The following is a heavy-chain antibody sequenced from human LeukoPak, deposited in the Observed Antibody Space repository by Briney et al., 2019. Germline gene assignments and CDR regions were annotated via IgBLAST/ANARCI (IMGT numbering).Heavy chain of an antibody. V-gene: IGHV3-9*01. D-gene: IGHD3-22*01. J-gene: IGHJ4*02. CDR1: GFTFDDYA. Sequence: SLRLSCAASGFTFDDYAMHWVRPAPGKGLEWVSGISWNSGSIGYADSVKGRFTISRDNAKNSLYLQMNSLRAEDTALYYCAKVISGNYYDSSGYYSDWGQGTLVTVSS. CDR3: AKVISGNYYDSSGYYSD. CDR2: ISWNSGSI.